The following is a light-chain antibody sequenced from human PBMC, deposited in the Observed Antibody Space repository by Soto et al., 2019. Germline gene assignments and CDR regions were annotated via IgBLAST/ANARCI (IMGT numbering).Light chain of an antibody. CDR3: SSYTTGSPYVV. CDR2: NVS. CDR1: SSDVGGYNH. J-gene: IGLJ2*01. V-gene: IGLV2-14*01. Sequence: QSALTQPASVSGSPGQSITISCTGTSSDVGGYNHISWYQQHPGKVPQLLIYNVSHRPSGVSNRFSGSKSGNTASLTISGHQAEDEADYHCSSYTTGSPYVVFGGGTKVTVL.